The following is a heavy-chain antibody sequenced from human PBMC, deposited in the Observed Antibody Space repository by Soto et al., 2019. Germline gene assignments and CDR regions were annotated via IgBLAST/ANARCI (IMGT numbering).Heavy chain of an antibody. J-gene: IGHJ5*02. CDR1: GGTFSSYA. V-gene: IGHV1-69*12. CDR2: IIPIFGTA. CDR3: ARDNCSGGSCQWRWFDP. D-gene: IGHD2-15*01. Sequence: QVQLVQSGAEVKKPGSSVKVSCKASGGTFSSYAISWVRQAPGQGLEWMGGIIPIFGTANYAQKFQGRVTIPADESTSTAYMELSSLRSEDTAVYYCARDNCSGGSCQWRWFDPWGQGTLVTVSS.